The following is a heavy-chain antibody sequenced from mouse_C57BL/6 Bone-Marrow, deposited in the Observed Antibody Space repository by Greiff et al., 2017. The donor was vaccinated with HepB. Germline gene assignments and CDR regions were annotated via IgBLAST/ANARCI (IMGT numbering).Heavy chain of an antibody. CDR2: INPYNGGT. J-gene: IGHJ3*01. CDR3: ARDRGLLGAWFAY. CDR1: GYTFTDYY. D-gene: IGHD2-10*01. Sequence: EVQLQQSGPVLVKPGASVKMSCKASGYTFTDYYMNWVKQSHGKSLEWIGVINPYNGGTSYNQKFKGKATLTVDKSSSTAYMELNSLTSEDSAVYYCARDRGLLGAWFAYWGQGTLVTVSA. V-gene: IGHV1-19*01.